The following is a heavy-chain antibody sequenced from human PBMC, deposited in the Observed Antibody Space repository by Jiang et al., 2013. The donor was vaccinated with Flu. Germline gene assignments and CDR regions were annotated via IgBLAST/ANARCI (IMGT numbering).Heavy chain of an antibody. V-gene: IGHV4-39*01. CDR2: IYYSGST. Sequence: LLKPSETLSLTCTVSGGSISSSSYYWGWIRQPPGKGLEWIGSIYYSGSTYYNPSLKSRVTISVDTSKNQFSLKLSSVTAADTAVYYCAKFKGHYYDSSGHFDYWGQGTLVTVSS. CDR1: GGSISSSSYY. D-gene: IGHD3-22*01. J-gene: IGHJ4*02. CDR3: AKFKGHYYDSSGHFDY.